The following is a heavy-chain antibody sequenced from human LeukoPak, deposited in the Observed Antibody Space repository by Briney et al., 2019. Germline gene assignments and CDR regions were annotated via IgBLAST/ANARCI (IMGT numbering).Heavy chain of an antibody. CDR3: AREVATVWFGERKVPNYYYYGMDV. J-gene: IGHJ6*02. D-gene: IGHD3-10*01. CDR2: IHYSGST. CDR1: GGSINTTY. V-gene: IGHV4-59*01. Sequence: SETLSLTCSVSGGSINTTYWSWIRQPPGKGLEWIGNIHYSGSTNYNSSLKSRVTISVDTSKNQFSLKMISVTTADTAVYYCAREVATVWFGERKVPNYYYYGMDVWGQGTTVTVSS.